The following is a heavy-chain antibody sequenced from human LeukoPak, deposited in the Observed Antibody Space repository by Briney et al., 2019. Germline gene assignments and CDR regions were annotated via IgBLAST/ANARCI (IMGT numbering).Heavy chain of an antibody. D-gene: IGHD6-19*01. CDR1: GGSFSGYY. V-gene: IGHV4-34*01. J-gene: IGHJ4*02. CDR3: ARYREGSGWSYYFDY. Sequence: KPSETLSLTCAVYGGSFSGYYWSWIRQPPGKGLEWIGEINHSGSTNYNPSLKSRVTISVDTSKNQFSLKLSSVTAADTAVYYCARYREGSGWSYYFDYWGQGTLVTVSS. CDR2: INHSGST.